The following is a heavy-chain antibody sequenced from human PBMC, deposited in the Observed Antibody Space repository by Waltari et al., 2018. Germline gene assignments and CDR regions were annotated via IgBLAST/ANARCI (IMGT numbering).Heavy chain of an antibody. J-gene: IGHJ3*02. D-gene: IGHD3-10*01. Sequence: QVQLVQSGAEVKKPGSSVKVSCKASGGTFSSYAISWVRQAPGQGLEWMGGIIPILGTESHAQNVHGRVTIPADESTSTAYMDLSSLRSEDTAWYYCAGRSPITMVQGGAFDIWGQGTMVTVSS. CDR1: GGTFSSYA. CDR3: AGRSPITMVQGGAFDI. V-gene: IGHV1-69*13. CDR2: IIPILGTE.